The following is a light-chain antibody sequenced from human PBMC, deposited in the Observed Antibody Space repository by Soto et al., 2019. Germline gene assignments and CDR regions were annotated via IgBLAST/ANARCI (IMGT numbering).Light chain of an antibody. J-gene: IGKJ5*01. CDR2: GAS. Sequence: EIVLTQSPGTLSLSPGERVTLSCRASQSVSGSYLAWYQQKPGQAPRLLIYGASSRATAIPDRFSGSGSGTDFTLTISRLEPEDFAVYYCQQYGSSPPTFGQGTRLEIK. CDR1: QSVSGSY. CDR3: QQYGSSPPT. V-gene: IGKV3-20*01.